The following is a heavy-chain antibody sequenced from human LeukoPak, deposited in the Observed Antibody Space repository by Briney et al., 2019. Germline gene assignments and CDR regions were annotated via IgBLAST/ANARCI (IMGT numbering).Heavy chain of an antibody. CDR1: GFTFSSYS. CDR2: ISSSSSTI. CDR3: ARGDDTAMDT. Sequence: GGSLRLSCAASGFTFSSYSMNWVRQAPGKGLEWVSYISSSSSTIYYADSVKGRFTISRDNAKNSLYLQMNSLRAEDTAVYYCARGDDTAMDTWGQGTLVTVSS. D-gene: IGHD5-18*01. J-gene: IGHJ4*02. V-gene: IGHV3-48*01.